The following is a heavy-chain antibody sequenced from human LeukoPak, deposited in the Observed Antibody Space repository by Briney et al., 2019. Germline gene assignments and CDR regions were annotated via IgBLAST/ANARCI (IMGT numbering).Heavy chain of an antibody. CDR2: ISGSGGST. V-gene: IGHV3-23*01. CDR1: GFTFSSYA. Sequence: GGSLRLSCAASGFTFSSYAMSWVRQAPGKGLEWVSAISGSGGSTYYADSVKGRFTISRDNSKNTLYLQMNSLRAEDTAVYYCAKVLYYYDSSGSFDYWGQGTLVTVSS. D-gene: IGHD3-22*01. CDR3: AKVLYYYDSSGSFDY. J-gene: IGHJ4*02.